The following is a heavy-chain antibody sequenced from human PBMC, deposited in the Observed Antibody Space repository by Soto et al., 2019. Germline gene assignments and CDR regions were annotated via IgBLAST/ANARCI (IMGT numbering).Heavy chain of an antibody. J-gene: IGHJ6*02. V-gene: IGHV3-33*01. CDR3: ARREQWLGKYYYYYYGMDV. D-gene: IGHD6-19*01. CDR2: IWYDGSNK. Sequence: GGSLRLSCAASGFTFSSYGMHWVRQAPGKGLEWVAVIWYDGSNKYYVDSVKGRFTISRDNSKNTLYLQMNSLRAEDTAVYYCARREQWLGKYYYYYYGMDVWGQGTTVTVSS. CDR1: GFTFSSYG.